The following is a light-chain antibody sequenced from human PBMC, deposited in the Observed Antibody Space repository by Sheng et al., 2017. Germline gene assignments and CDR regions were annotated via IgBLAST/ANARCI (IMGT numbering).Light chain of an antibody. CDR1: QSVSSNY. V-gene: IGKV3-20*01. Sequence: ILLTQSPGTLSLSPGERATLSCRASQSVSSNYVAWYQQKAGQAPRLLIYGASSRATGIPDRFTGSGSGSDFTLTISRLEPEDFAVYYCQQYGSSVGTFGGGTKVEIK. J-gene: IGKJ4*01. CDR3: QQYGSSVGT. CDR2: GAS.